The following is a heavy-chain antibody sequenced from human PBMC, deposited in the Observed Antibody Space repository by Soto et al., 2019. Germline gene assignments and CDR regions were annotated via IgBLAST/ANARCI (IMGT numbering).Heavy chain of an antibody. CDR2: IYHSGST. CDR3: ARGGKTVTTFDY. Sequence: QLQLQESGSGLVKPSQTLSLTCAVSGGSISSGGYSWSWIRQPPGKGLEWIGYIYHSGSTYYNPPHKSRVTISGDRSKNQFSLKLSSVTAADTAVYYCARGGKTVTTFDYWGQGTLVTGSS. J-gene: IGHJ4*02. D-gene: IGHD4-17*01. V-gene: IGHV4-30-2*01. CDR1: GGSISSGGYS.